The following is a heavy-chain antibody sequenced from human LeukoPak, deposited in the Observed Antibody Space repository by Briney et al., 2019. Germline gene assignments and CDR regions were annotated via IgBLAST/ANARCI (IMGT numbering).Heavy chain of an antibody. CDR1: GYTFTSYG. CDR2: ISAYNGNT. V-gene: IGHV1-18*01. Sequence: ASVKVSCKASGYTFTSYGISWVRQAPGQGLEWMGWISAYNGNTNYAQKLQARVTMTTDTSTSTAYMELRSLRSDDTAVYYCARDRVSDRGVIITSRNWFDPWGQGTLVTVSS. J-gene: IGHJ5*02. D-gene: IGHD3-10*01. CDR3: ARDRVSDRGVIITSRNWFDP.